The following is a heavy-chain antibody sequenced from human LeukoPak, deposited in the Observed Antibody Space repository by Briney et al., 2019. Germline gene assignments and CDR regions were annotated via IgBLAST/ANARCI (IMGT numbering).Heavy chain of an antibody. D-gene: IGHD3-22*01. CDR3: ARDGVDSSGYPPGGDAFDI. V-gene: IGHV3-30-3*01. CDR1: GFTFSSYA. CDR2: ISYDGSNK. J-gene: IGHJ3*02. Sequence: GGSLRLSCAASGFTFSSYAMHWVRQAPGKGLEWEAVISYDGSNKYYADSVKGRFTISRDNSKNTLYLQMNSLRAEDTAVYYCARDGVDSSGYPPGGDAFDIWGQGTMVTVSS.